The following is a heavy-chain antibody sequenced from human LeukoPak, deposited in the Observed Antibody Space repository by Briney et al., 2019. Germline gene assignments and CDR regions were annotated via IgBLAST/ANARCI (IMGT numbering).Heavy chain of an antibody. CDR1: GFTFSSYA. CDR2: ITGSGGRT. J-gene: IGHJ4*02. V-gene: IGHV3-23*01. D-gene: IGHD3-22*01. CDR3: ATLPYYYDSSGSYYFDY. Sequence: GGSLRLSCAASGFTFSSYAMNWVRQAPGKGLEWVSAITGSGGRTYYADSVKGRFTISRDNSKSTLYLQMNSLRVEDTAVYYCATLPYYYDSSGSYYFDYWGQGTLVTVSS.